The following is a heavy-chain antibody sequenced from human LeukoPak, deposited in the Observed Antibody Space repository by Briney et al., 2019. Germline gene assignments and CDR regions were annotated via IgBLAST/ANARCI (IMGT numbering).Heavy chain of an antibody. CDR3: ARGRGFLDY. J-gene: IGHJ4*02. D-gene: IGHD3-10*01. Sequence: SETLSLTCAVYGGSFSGYYWSWIRQPPGKGLEWMGEINHSGSTNYNPSLKSRVTISVDTSKNQFSLKLSSVTAADTAVYYCARGRGFLDYWGQGTLVTVSS. CDR2: INHSGST. V-gene: IGHV4-34*01. CDR1: GGSFSGYY.